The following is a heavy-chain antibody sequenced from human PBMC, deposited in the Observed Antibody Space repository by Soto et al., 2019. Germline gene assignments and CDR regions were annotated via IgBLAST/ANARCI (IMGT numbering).Heavy chain of an antibody. J-gene: IGHJ6*02. D-gene: IGHD1-26*01. CDR3: AREVGGSYHAYYYYYGMDV. CDR1: GYTFTNYG. Sequence: QVQLVQSGAEVKKPGASVKVSCKASGYTFTNYGISWVRQAPGQGLEWMGWISAYNGNTNYAQKLQGRVTMTTDTSTSTAYMELRSLRSDDTAVYYCAREVGGSYHAYYYYYGMDVWGQGTTVTVSS. CDR2: ISAYNGNT. V-gene: IGHV1-18*04.